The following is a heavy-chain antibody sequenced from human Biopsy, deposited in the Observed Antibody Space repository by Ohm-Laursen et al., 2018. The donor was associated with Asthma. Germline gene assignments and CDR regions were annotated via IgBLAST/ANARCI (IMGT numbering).Heavy chain of an antibody. Sequence: SLRLSCSASGFSFSEFVMHWVRQAPGKGLEWVSGISWNSAIIGYADSVEGRFTISRDNAKNSVFLHMDSLRPEDTAFYYCAKVRSDWVITESFDYWGQGVLVTVSS. CDR2: ISWNSAII. J-gene: IGHJ4*02. V-gene: IGHV3-9*01. CDR1: GFSFSEFV. D-gene: IGHD3-22*01. CDR3: AKVRSDWVITESFDY.